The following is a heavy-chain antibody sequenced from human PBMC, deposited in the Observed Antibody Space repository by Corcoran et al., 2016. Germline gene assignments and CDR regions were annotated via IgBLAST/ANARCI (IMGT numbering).Heavy chain of an antibody. J-gene: IGHJ4*02. D-gene: IGHD5-18*01. CDR3: ARDSNSYGNDY. CDR1: GFTFSSYS. Sequence: EVQLVESGGGLVQPGGSLRLSCAASGFTFSSYSMNWVRQAPGKGLEWVSYISSSSSNIYYADSVKGRFTISRDNAKNLLYLQMNSLRDEDTAVYYCARDSNSYGNDYWGQGTLVTVSS. V-gene: IGHV3-48*02. CDR2: ISSSSSNI.